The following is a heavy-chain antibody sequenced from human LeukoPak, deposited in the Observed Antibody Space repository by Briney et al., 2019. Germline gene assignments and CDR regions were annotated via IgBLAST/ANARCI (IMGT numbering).Heavy chain of an antibody. V-gene: IGHV3-21*01. CDR3: ARRRDIVVVPAAYNWFDP. J-gene: IGHJ5*02. Sequence: PGGSLRLSCAASGFTFSSYAMSWVRQAPGKGLEWVSSISSSSSYIYYADSVKGRFTISRDNAKNSLYLQMNSLRAEDTAVYYCARRRDIVVVPAAYNWFDPWGQGTLVTVSS. CDR2: ISSSSSYI. D-gene: IGHD2-2*01. CDR1: GFTFSSYA.